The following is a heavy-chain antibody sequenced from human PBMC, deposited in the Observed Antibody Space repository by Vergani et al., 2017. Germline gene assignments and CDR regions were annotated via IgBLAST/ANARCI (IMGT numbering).Heavy chain of an antibody. CDR1: GGSISSSSYY. Sequence: QLQLQESGPGLVKPSETLSLTCTVSGGSISSSSYYWGWIRQPPGKGLEWIGSIYYSGSTYYNPSLKSRVTISVDTSKNQFSLQLNSVTPEDTAVYYCARMDGLTMVRGVIITGGWFDPWGQGTLVTVSS. J-gene: IGHJ5*02. CDR3: ARMDGLTMVRGVIITGGWFDP. V-gene: IGHV4-39*01. CDR2: IYYSGST. D-gene: IGHD3-10*01.